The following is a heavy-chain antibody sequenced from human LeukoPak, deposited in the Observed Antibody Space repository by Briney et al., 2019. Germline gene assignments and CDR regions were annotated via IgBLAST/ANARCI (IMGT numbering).Heavy chain of an antibody. Sequence: SETLSLTCTVSGGSIGSSSYYWGWIRQPPGKGLEWIGYIYYSGSTNYNPSLKSRVTISVDTSKNQFSLKLSSVTAADTAVYYCAGNYDILTGYSQYNWFDPWGRGTLVTVSS. V-gene: IGHV4-61*05. CDR2: IYYSGST. D-gene: IGHD3-9*01. CDR1: GGSIGSSSYY. J-gene: IGHJ5*02. CDR3: AGNYDILTGYSQYNWFDP.